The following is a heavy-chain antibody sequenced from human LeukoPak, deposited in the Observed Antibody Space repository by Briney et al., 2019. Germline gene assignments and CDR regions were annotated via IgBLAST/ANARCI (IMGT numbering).Heavy chain of an antibody. CDR2: ISSGDRT. V-gene: IGHV3-23*01. Sequence: PGGSLRLSCAASGFTFSSYAMNWVRQAPGKGLEWVAGISSGDRTFHAESVKGRFTISRDKSKDTLYLQMNSLRAEDTAVYYCARSIPAGNRRWGQGTLVTVSS. CDR3: ARSIPAGNRR. CDR1: GFTFSSYA. J-gene: IGHJ4*02. D-gene: IGHD2-2*01.